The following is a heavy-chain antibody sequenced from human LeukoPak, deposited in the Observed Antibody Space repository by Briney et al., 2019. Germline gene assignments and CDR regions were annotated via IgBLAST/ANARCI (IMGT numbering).Heavy chain of an antibody. V-gene: IGHV3-21*01. CDR1: GFTFSSYS. CDR2: ISSSSSYI. J-gene: IGHJ4*02. Sequence: GGSLRLSCAASGFTFSSYSMNWVRQAPGKGLEWVSSISSSSSYIYYADSVKGRFTISRDNAKNSLYLQMNSLRAEDTAVYYCARDHRDLSPFDYWGQGTLVTVSS. CDR3: ARDHRDLSPFDY.